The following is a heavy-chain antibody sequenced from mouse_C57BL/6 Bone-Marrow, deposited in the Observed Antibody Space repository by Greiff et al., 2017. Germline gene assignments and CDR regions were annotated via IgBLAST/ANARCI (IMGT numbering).Heavy chain of an antibody. V-gene: IGHV5-6*01. Sequence: EVMLVESGGDLVKPGGSLKLSCAASGFTFSSYGMSWVRQTPDKRLEWVATISSGGSYTYYPDSVKGRFTISRDNAKNTLYLQMSSLKSEDTAMYYCARWGNYYGSRGWYVDVWGTGTTVTVSS. CDR1: GFTFSSYG. J-gene: IGHJ1*03. CDR2: ISSGGSYT. CDR3: ARWGNYYGSRGWYVDV. D-gene: IGHD1-1*01.